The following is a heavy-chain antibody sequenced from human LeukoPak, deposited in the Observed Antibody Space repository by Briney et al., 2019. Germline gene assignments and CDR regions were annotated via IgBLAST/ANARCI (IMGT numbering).Heavy chain of an antibody. Sequence: GRSLRLSCAASGFTFDDYAMHWVRQAPGKGLEWVSGISWNSGSIGYADSVKGRFTISRDNAKNSLYLQMNSLRAEDTALYCCAKDITASIATPVYWGQGTLVTVSS. D-gene: IGHD6-6*01. V-gene: IGHV3-9*01. CDR1: GFTFDDYA. CDR3: AKDITASIATPVY. J-gene: IGHJ4*02. CDR2: ISWNSGSI.